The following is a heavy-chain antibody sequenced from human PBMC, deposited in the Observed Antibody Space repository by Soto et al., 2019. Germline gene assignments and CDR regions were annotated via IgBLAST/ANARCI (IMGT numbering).Heavy chain of an antibody. J-gene: IGHJ4*02. D-gene: IGHD3-10*01. CDR2: IIPIFGTA. CDR1: GGTFSSYA. Sequence: QVQLVQSGAEVKKPGSSVKVSCKASGGTFSSYAISWVRQAPGQGLEWMGGIIPIFGTANYAQKFQGRVTITADESTSTAYMELMSLRSEDTAVYYCAIPERYYYGSGSYEFDYWGQGTLVTVSS. CDR3: AIPERYYYGSGSYEFDY. V-gene: IGHV1-69*01.